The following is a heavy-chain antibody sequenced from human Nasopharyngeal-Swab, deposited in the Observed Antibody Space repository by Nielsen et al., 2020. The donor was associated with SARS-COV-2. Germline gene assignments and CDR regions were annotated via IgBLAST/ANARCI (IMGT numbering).Heavy chain of an antibody. CDR1: GFTFSNYG. CDR3: ARGPKGPGYYYNLDV. J-gene: IGHJ6*03. CDR2: IWFDGSNQ. V-gene: IGHV3-33*01. Sequence: GGSLRLSCEASGFTFSNYGMHWVRQAPGKGLEWVAVIWFDGSNQFYADPVRGRFTISRDNSKNTVYLQMNILRAEDTAVYYCARGPKGPGYYYNLDVWGKGTTVTVSS.